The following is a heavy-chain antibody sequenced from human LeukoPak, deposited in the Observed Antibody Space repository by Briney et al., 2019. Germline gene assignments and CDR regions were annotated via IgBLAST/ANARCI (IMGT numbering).Heavy chain of an antibody. V-gene: IGHV3-7*01. D-gene: IGHD6-19*01. J-gene: IGHJ3*01. CDR2: MKQDGSVK. Sequence: GGSLRLSCAASGFTFSGHWMIWVRQAPGKGLEWVANMKQDGSVKYYVDSVSGRFTISRDNAKNLLYLQMNSLRDEDTAVYYCVRDSGGYSSVWYDAFDVWGRGTKVTVSS. CDR3: VRDSGGYSSVWYDAFDV. CDR1: GFTFSGHW.